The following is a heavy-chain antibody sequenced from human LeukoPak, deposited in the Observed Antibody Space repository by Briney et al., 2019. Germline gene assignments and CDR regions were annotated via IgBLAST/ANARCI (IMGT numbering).Heavy chain of an antibody. V-gene: IGHV1-3*01. Sequence: ASVKVSCKASGYTFTSYAMHWVRQAPGQRLEWMGWINAGNGNTKYSQKFQGRVTITRDTSASTAYMELSSLRSEDTAAYYCARGSTRITIFGGLDIWGQGTMVTVSS. CDR3: ARGSTRITIFGGLDI. J-gene: IGHJ3*02. D-gene: IGHD3-3*01. CDR2: INAGNGNT. CDR1: GYTFTSYA.